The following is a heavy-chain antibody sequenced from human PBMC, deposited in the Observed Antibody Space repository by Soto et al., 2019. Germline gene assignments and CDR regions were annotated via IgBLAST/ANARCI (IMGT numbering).Heavy chain of an antibody. CDR3: ARGGSNDWQVAFDI. CDR2: VNHSGEA. J-gene: IGHJ3*02. V-gene: IGHV4-34*01. D-gene: IGHD3-9*01. Sequence: SSETLSLTCGVYGGSFRNYYWIWVRQPPGKGLEWIGEVNHSGEATYNPSLQSRVTISLDTSNNHFSLKMTSVTAADTAMYYCARGGSNDWQVAFDIWGQGTMVTVSS. CDR1: GGSFRNYY.